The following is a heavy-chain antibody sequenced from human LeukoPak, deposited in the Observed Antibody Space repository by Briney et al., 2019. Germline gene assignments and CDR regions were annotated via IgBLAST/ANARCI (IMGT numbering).Heavy chain of an antibody. Sequence: TGGSLRLPCAASGFTFSSYSMNWVRQAPGKGLEWVSSISSSSSYIYYADSVKGRFTISRDNAKNSLYLQMNSLRAEDTAVYYCARASTGDGGVYWGQGTLVTVSS. D-gene: IGHD7-27*01. CDR3: ARASTGDGGVY. V-gene: IGHV3-21*01. CDR1: GFTFSSYS. CDR2: ISSSSSYI. J-gene: IGHJ4*02.